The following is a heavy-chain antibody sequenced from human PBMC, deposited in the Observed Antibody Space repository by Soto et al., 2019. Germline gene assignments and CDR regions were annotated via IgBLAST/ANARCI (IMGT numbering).Heavy chain of an antibody. J-gene: IGHJ4*02. Sequence: GGSLRLSCAASGFTFSSYAMSWVRQAPGKGLEWVSAISGSGGSTYYADSVKGRFTISRDNSKNTLYLQMNSLRAEDTAVYYCAKVPSGYYDSSGYYFDFWGQGTLVTGSS. V-gene: IGHV3-23*01. CDR3: AKVPSGYYDSSGYYFDF. CDR1: GFTFSSYA. CDR2: ISGSGGST. D-gene: IGHD3-22*01.